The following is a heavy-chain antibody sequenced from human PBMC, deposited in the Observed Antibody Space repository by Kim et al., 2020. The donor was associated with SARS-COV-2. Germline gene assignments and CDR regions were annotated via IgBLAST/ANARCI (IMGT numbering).Heavy chain of an antibody. V-gene: IGHV3-30*04. D-gene: IGHD6-13*01. J-gene: IGHJ3*01. CDR2: ISDDANNK. Sequence: GGSLRLSCAASGFTFSDFAFHWVRQAPGKGLEWVAVISDDANNKYDAESVKGRFYISRDNSKNTLYLQMNSLRAEDTAVYYCARGGYSSSWSIGEAFDFWGQGTMVTVSA. CDR1: GFTFSDFA. CDR3: ARGGYSSSWSIGEAFDF.